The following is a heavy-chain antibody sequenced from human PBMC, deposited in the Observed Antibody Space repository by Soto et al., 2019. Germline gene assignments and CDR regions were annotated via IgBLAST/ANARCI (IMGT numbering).Heavy chain of an antibody. V-gene: IGHV3-7*01. J-gene: IGHJ4*02. D-gene: IGHD6-19*01. CDR3: ARHIAVSV. CDR1: GFNLGAYW. Sequence: EVQLVESGGGLVQPGGSLRLSCAASGFNLGAYWMTWVRQAPGKGLEWVANIKQDGSEKYYVDSVKGRFTISRDNAKNSLYLQMSSLRAEDTAVYYCARHIAVSVWGQGTLVIVSS. CDR2: IKQDGSEK.